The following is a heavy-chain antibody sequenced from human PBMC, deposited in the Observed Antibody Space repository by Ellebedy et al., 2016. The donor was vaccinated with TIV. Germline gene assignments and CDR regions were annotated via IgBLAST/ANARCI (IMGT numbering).Heavy chain of an antibody. CDR3: GRAREPGPFAYYYYGMDV. CDR2: ITNTGSTI. CDR1: GFTFSSYA. D-gene: IGHD1-1*01. V-gene: IGHV3-48*04. J-gene: IGHJ6*02. Sequence: GESLKISCAASGFTFSSYAMSWVRQAPGKGPEWVSYITNTGSTIYYADSVKGRFTVARDNANKSLHLQMNNLRGDDTAVYYCGRAREPGPFAYYYYGMDVWGQGTTVTVSS.